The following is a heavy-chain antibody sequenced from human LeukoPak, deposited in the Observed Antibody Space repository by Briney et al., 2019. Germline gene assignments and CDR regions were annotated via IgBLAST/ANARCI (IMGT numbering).Heavy chain of an antibody. V-gene: IGHV3-30-3*01. Sequence: GGSLRLSCAASGFTFSSYAMHWVRQAPGKGLEWVAVISYDGSNKYYADSVKGRFTISRDNSKNTLYLQMNSLRAEDTAVYYCARDSYGMDVWGQGTTVTVSS. CDR3: ARDSYGMDV. J-gene: IGHJ6*02. CDR1: GFTFSSYA. CDR2: ISYDGSNK.